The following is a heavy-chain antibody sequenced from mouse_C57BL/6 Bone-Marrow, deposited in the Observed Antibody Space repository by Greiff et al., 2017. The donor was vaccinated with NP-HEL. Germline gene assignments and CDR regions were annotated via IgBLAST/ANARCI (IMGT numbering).Heavy chain of an antibody. J-gene: IGHJ3*01. V-gene: IGHV1-64*01. CDR2: IHPNSGST. CDR1: GYTFTSYW. D-gene: IGHD2-2*01. Sequence: VKLQQPGAELVKPGASVKLSCKASGYTFTSYWMHWVKQRPGQGLEWIGMIHPNSGSTNYNEKFKSKATLTVDKSSSTAYMQLSSLTSEDSAVYYCARDGYGRFAYWGQGTLVTVSA. CDR3: ARDGYGRFAY.